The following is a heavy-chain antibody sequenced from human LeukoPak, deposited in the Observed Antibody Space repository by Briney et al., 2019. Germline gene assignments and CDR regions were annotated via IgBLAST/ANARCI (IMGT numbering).Heavy chain of an antibody. CDR1: GFTFGDTW. J-gene: IGHJ4*02. CDR3: ATSYDMGWLIGY. D-gene: IGHD3/OR15-3a*01. Sequence: GGSLRLSCAATGFTFGDTWMNWVRQVPGQGLEWVANIKQDGSEKFYVASVKGRFTISRDNGKSSLYLQMNSLRAEDTALYYCATSYDMGWLIGYWGQGTLVTVSS. V-gene: IGHV3-7*03. CDR2: IKQDGSEK.